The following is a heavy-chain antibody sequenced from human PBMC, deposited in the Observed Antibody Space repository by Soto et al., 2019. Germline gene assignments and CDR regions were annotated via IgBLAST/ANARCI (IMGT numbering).Heavy chain of an antibody. CDR3: ARDWAGMVDSSSWYEGRFDY. J-gene: IGHJ4*02. D-gene: IGHD6-13*01. CDR1: GYTFTSYA. V-gene: IGHV1-3*01. CDR2: INAGNGNT. Sequence: QVQLVQSGAEVKKPGASVKVSCKASGYTFTSYAMHWVRQAPGQRLEWMGWINAGNGNTKYSQKFQGRVTITRDTSASTAYMELSSLRSEDTAVYYCARDWAGMVDSSSWYEGRFDYWGQGTLVTVSS.